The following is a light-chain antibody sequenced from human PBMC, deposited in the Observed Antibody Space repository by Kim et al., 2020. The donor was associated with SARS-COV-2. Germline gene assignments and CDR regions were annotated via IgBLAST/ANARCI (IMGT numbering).Light chain of an antibody. Sequence: SASVGDRVTITCRASQHIRSYLAWFQLKPGRAPPRLIYSASTLQTGVPSRFSGSGSGTEFTLTINSLQPEDFATYYCLQHHTYPHTFGQGTKLDI. V-gene: IGKV1-17*03. CDR3: LQHHTYPHT. J-gene: IGKJ2*01. CDR2: SAS. CDR1: QHIRSY.